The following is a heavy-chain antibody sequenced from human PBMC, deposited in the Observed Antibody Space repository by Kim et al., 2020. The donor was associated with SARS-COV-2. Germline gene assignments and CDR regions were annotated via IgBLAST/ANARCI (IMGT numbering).Heavy chain of an antibody. CDR1: GGSFSGYY. V-gene: IGHV4-34*01. J-gene: IGHJ6*02. D-gene: IGHD2-2*01. CDR3: ARVGRGYCSSTSCYAPRFYYYYYGMDV. Sequence: SETLSLTCAVYGGSFSGYYWSWIRQPPGKGLEWIGEINHSGSTNYNPSLKSRVTISVDTSKNQFSLKLSSVTAADTAVYYCARVGRGYCSSTSCYAPRFYYYYYGMDVWGQGTTVTVSS. CDR2: INHSGST.